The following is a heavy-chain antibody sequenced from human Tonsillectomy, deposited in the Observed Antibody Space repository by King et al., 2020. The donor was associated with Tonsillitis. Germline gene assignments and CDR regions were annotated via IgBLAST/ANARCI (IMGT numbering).Heavy chain of an antibody. Sequence: QLVQSGGGLVKPGGSLRLSCAASGFTFSDYYMSWIRQAPGKGLEWVSYITSSGGTTYYADSVKGRFTISRDNAQNSLYLQMNSLRAEDTAVYFCARRGVVAAGSGGVYFQHWGQGTLVTVSS. V-gene: IGHV3-11*01. D-gene: IGHD2-2*01. CDR1: GFTFSDYY. J-gene: IGHJ1*01. CDR2: ITSSGGTT. CDR3: ARRGVVAAGSGGVYFQH.